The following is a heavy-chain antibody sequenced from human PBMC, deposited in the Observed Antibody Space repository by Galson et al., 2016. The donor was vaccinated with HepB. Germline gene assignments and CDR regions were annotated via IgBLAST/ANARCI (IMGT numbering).Heavy chain of an antibody. CDR1: GFSFSDSY. CDR3: ARGHQLLWNGLDV. CDR2: ISSSGSTI. D-gene: IGHD3-10*01. V-gene: IGHV3-11*01. Sequence: SLRLSCVASGFSFSDSYMNWIRQAPGKGLEWVSYISSSGSTIYYADSVKGRFTISRDNARNSLYLQMNSLRAEDTAVYFCARGHQLLWNGLDVWGQGTTVTVSS. J-gene: IGHJ6*02.